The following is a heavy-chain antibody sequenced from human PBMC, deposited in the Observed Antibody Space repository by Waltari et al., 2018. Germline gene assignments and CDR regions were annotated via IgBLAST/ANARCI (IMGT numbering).Heavy chain of an antibody. CDR3: ASSPQGYDGSSRTYFDY. CDR1: GGTFSSYA. J-gene: IGHJ4*02. V-gene: IGHV1-69*13. Sequence: QVQLVQSGAEVKKPGSSVKVSCKASGGTFSSYAISWVRQAPGQGLEWMGGIIPILGTENYAQKFQGRVTITADESTSTAYMELSSLRSEDTAVYYCASSPQGYDGSSRTYFDYWGQGTLVTVSS. D-gene: IGHD3-22*01. CDR2: IIPILGTE.